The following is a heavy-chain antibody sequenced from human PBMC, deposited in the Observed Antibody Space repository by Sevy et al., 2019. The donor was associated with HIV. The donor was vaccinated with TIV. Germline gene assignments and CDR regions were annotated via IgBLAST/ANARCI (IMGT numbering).Heavy chain of an antibody. CDR1: GFTFSSYA. CDR3: AKDKLGYCSGGSCLDWYFDL. V-gene: IGHV3-23*01. Sequence: GGSLRLSCAASGFTFSSYAMSWVRQAPGKGLEWVSAISGSGGSTYYADSVKGGFTISRDNSKNTLYLQMNSLRAEDTAVYYCAKDKLGYCSGGSCLDWYFDLWGRGTLVTVSS. J-gene: IGHJ2*01. CDR2: ISGSGGST. D-gene: IGHD2-15*01.